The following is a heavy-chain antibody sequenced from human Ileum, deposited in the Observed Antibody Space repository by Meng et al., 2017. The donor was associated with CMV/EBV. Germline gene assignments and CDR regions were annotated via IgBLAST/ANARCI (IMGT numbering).Heavy chain of an antibody. CDR1: GGSTSSYY. D-gene: IGHD6-13*01. J-gene: IGHJ4*02. CDR2: IYTSGST. V-gene: IGHV4-4*07. Sequence: VQLQESGPGLLKPSETLSLTCTVSGGSTSSYYWSWIRQPAGKGLEWIGRIYTSGSTNYNPSLKSRVTMSVDTSKNQFSLKLSSVTAADTAVYYCARDLSSSWYGSFDYWGQGTLVTVSS. CDR3: ARDLSSSWYGSFDY.